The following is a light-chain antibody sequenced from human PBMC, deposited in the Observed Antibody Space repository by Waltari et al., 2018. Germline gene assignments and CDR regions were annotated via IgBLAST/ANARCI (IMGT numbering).Light chain of an antibody. CDR3: QQLNSYTLT. CDR2: AAS. CDR1: QGISSY. J-gene: IGKJ4*01. V-gene: IGKV1-9*01. Sequence: IQLTQSPSSLPASVVDRVTITCRASQGISSYLAWNQQKPGKAPKLLIYAASTLQSGVPSRFSGSGSGTDFTLTISSLQPEDFATYYCQQLNSYTLTFGGGTKVEIK.